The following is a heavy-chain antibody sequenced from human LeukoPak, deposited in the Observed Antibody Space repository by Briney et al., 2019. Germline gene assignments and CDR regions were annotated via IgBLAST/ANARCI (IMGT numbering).Heavy chain of an antibody. CDR2: IYPGDSDT. CDR1: GYSLTSYW. Sequence: GESLKISCKGSGYSLTSYWIGWVRQMPGKGLEWMGIIYPGDSDTRYSPSFQGQVTISADKSISTAYLQWSSLKASDTAMYYCASIRCGSSTSCYTGWFDPWGQGTLVTVSS. V-gene: IGHV5-51*01. CDR3: ASIRCGSSTSCYTGWFDP. D-gene: IGHD2-2*02. J-gene: IGHJ5*02.